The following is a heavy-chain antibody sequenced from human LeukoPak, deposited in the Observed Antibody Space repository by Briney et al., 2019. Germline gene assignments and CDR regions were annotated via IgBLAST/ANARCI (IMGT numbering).Heavy chain of an antibody. D-gene: IGHD2/OR15-2a*01. Sequence: GASVKVSCKASGYTFTSYEINWVRQATGQGLEWMGWMNPKSDTGHAQKFQGRVTMTRNTSISTVYMELSSLRSEDTAVYYCARAGYSNRWDGVDYWGQGTLVTVSS. J-gene: IGHJ4*02. CDR3: ARAGYSNRWDGVDY. CDR1: GYTFTSYE. CDR2: MNPKSDT. V-gene: IGHV1-8*01.